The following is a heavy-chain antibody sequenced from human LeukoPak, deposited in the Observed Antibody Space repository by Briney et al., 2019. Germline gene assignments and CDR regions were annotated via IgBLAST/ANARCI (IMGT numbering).Heavy chain of an antibody. J-gene: IGHJ5*02. D-gene: IGHD1-7*01. CDR2: ISAYNGNT. Sequence: ASVKVSCKASGYTFTNYGISWVRQAPGQGLEWMGWISAYNGNTNYAQKLQGRVTMTTDASTSTAYMELRSLRSDDTAVYYCARDQTGTTGGKEFDPWGQGTLVTVSS. V-gene: IGHV1-18*01. CDR3: ARDQTGTTGGKEFDP. CDR1: GYTFTNYG.